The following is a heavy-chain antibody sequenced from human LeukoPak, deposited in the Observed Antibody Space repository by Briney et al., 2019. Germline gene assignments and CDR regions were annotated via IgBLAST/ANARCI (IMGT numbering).Heavy chain of an antibody. D-gene: IGHD3-3*01. J-gene: IGHJ4*02. V-gene: IGHV1-2*02. CDR1: GYTFTGYY. CDR3: ARVIKDFGVVIPFGY. Sequence: GASVKVSCKASGYTFTGYYMHWVRQAPGQGLEWMGWINPNSGGTNYAQKFQGRVTMTRDTSISTAYMELSRLRSDDTAVYYCARVIKDFGVVIPFGYWGQGTLVTVSS. CDR2: INPNSGGT.